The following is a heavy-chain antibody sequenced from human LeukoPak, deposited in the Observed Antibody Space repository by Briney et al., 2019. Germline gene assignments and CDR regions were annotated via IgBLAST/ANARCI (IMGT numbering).Heavy chain of an antibody. CDR1: GGSISSSSYY. V-gene: IGHV4-39*02. D-gene: IGHD7-27*01. CDR2: IYYSGST. J-gene: IGHJ2*01. Sequence: SETLSLTCTVSGGSISSSSYYWGWIRQPPGRGLEWIGSIYYSGSTYYNPSLKSRVTISVDTSKNQFSLKLSSVTAADTAVYYCAREPSNWGNWYFDLWGRGTLVTVSS. CDR3: AREPSNWGNWYFDL.